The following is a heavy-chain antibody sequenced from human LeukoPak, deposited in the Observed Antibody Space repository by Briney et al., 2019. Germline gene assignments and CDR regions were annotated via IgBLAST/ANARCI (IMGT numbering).Heavy chain of an antibody. CDR2: INHGGST. Sequence: SETLSLTCTVYGESFSGYYWTWIRQPPGKGLEWIGEINHGGSTNYNPSLKSRVTISVDTSKNQFSLKLSSVTAADTAVYYCAREGGYQYYYAMDVWGQGTTVTVSS. D-gene: IGHD3-16*01. CDR1: GESFSGYY. J-gene: IGHJ6*02. V-gene: IGHV4-34*01. CDR3: AREGGYQYYYAMDV.